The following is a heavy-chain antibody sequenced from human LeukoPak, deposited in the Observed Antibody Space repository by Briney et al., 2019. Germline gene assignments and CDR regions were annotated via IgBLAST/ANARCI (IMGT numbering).Heavy chain of an antibody. D-gene: IGHD6-13*01. CDR3: ARDPSGYSSV. V-gene: IGHV3-30*04. CDR1: GFTFSSYA. Sequence: GGSLRLSCAASGFTFSSYAMHWVRQAPGKGLEWVAVISYDGSNKYYADSVKGRFTISRDNSKNTLYLQMNSLRAEDTAVYYCARDPSGYSSVWGKGTTVTVSS. J-gene: IGHJ6*04. CDR2: ISYDGSNK.